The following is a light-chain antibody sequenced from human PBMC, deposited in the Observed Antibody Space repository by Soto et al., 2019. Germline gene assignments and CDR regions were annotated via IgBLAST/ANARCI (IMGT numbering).Light chain of an antibody. CDR2: GNS. V-gene: IGLV1-40*01. CDR1: SSNIGAGYD. Sequence: QSVLTQPPSVSGAPGQRVTISCTGSSSNIGAGYDVHWYQQLPGTAPKLLIYGNSNRPSGVPDRFSGSKSGTSASLAITGLQAEDEADYYCRSYDSSLSGVVFGGGTKRTVL. J-gene: IGLJ2*01. CDR3: RSYDSSLSGVV.